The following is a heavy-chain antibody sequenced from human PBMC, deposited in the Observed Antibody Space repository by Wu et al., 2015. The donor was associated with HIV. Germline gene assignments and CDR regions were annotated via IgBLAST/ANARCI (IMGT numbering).Heavy chain of an antibody. J-gene: IGHJ4*02. CDR1: GYTFTAYY. D-gene: IGHD2-2*01. Sequence: QVQLVQSGAEVKKPGASLKVSCKAAGYTFTAYYMHWIRQAPGQGLEWMGWINPNRGGTTYAQKFQDRLTMTRDTSIYTAYMELSSLRSDDTAVYYCARAPGYCSSSSCSLFDYVGQGTRGHRLL. CDR2: INPNRGGT. V-gene: IGHV1-2*02. CDR3: ARAPGYCSSSSCSLFDY.